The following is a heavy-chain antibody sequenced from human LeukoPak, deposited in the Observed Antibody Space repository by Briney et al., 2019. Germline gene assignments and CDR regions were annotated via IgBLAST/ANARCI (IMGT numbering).Heavy chain of an antibody. CDR1: GGSISSSSYY. Sequence: PSETLSLTCTVSGGSISSSSYYWGWIRQPPGKGLEWIGYMSYSGSTNYSPSLKSRVTISIDTSRDQFSLSLNSVTAADTAFYYCARGTALAHDFWGPGTLVTVSS. V-gene: IGHV4-61*05. CDR2: MSYSGST. J-gene: IGHJ4*02. CDR3: ARGTALAHDF. D-gene: IGHD6-19*01.